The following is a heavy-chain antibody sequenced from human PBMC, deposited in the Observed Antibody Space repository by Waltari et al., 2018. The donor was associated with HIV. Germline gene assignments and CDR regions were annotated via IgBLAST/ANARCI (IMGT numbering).Heavy chain of an antibody. CDR3: ATSHTFDY. V-gene: IGHV3-7*01. Sequence: VQLVDSGGGCVKPGGSLRLFCAASVSILSCAWLSWVRQAPGKGLGGVANIKQDGGEKYYVDSVKGRFAISRDNAQNSLYLQMNNLRAEHTAVYFCATSHTFDYCGQGTLVTVSS. D-gene: IGHD2-2*01. CDR2: IKQDGGEK. J-gene: IGHJ4*02. CDR1: VSILSCAW.